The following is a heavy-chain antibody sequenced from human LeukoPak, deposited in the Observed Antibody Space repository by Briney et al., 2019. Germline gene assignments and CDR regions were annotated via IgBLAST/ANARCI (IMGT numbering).Heavy chain of an antibody. J-gene: IGHJ4*02. CDR3: ARGDYYESSVDF. V-gene: IGHV4-61*05. Sequence: SETLSLTCTVSGGSISSSSYYWGWIRQPPGKGLEWIGYIYYSGSTNYNPSLKSRVTISLDTSKNQFSLILNSVTAADAAIYYCARGDYYESSVDFWGQGTLVTVSS. D-gene: IGHD3-22*01. CDR2: IYYSGST. CDR1: GGSISSSSYY.